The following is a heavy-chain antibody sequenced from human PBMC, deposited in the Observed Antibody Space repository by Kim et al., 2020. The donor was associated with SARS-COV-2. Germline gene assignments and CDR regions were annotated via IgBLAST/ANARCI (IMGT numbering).Heavy chain of an antibody. V-gene: IGHV1-8*01. D-gene: IGHD1-1*01. Sequence: ASVKVSCKTSGYTFTDLDINWVRQATGQGLEWMGWMNPKIGGTGYAQKFQGRVTMTRDTSISTAYMELSSLASEDTAVYYCARGVERGMEVWGRGTTVTVSS. CDR1: GYTFTDLD. CDR2: MNPKIGGT. CDR3: ARGVERGMEV. J-gene: IGHJ6*02.